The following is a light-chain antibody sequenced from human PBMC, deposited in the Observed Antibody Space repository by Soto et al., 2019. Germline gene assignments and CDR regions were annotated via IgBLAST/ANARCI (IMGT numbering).Light chain of an antibody. CDR1: SSDVGAYNY. Sequence: QSVLTQPASVSGGPGQTSTISCTGGSSDVGAYNYVSWYQQHPGKAPKLMIYEVSNRPSGVSDRFSGSKSGNTASLTISGLQAADEADYYCSSKRTTASLVFGTGTKVTV. J-gene: IGLJ1*01. CDR2: EVS. V-gene: IGLV2-14*01. CDR3: SSKRTTASLV.